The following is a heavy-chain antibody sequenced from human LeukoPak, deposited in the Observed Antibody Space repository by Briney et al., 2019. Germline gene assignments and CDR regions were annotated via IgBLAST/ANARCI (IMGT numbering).Heavy chain of an antibody. CDR3: AKGARITSFGFDP. J-gene: IGHJ5*02. V-gene: IGHV3-23*01. CDR2: ISGSGGST. CDR1: GFTFSSYA. Sequence: GGSLRLPCAACGFTFSSYAMSWVRRAPGRGLGWVSAISGSGGSTYYADSVKGRFTISRDNSKNTLYLQMNSLRAEDTAVYYCAKGARITSFGFDPWGQGTLVTVSS. D-gene: IGHD3-3*01.